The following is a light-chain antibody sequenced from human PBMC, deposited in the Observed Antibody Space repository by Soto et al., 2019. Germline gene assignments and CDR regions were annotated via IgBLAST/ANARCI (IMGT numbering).Light chain of an antibody. J-gene: IGKJ1*01. CDR1: QSVLYRSNNKNY. CDR3: QQYHSSWT. CDR2: WAS. V-gene: IGKV4-1*01. Sequence: DIVMTQSPDSLAVSLGERATINCKSSQSVLYRSNNKNYLAWYQQKPGQPPKLLIYWASTRESGVPDRFSGSGSVTDFTLTISSLQAEDVAVYYCQQYHSSWTFGQGTKVEIK.